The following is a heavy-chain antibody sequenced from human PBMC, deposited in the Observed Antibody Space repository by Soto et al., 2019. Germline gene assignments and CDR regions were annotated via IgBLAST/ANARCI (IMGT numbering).Heavy chain of an antibody. V-gene: IGHV4-59*01. J-gene: IGHJ4*02. Sequence: SETLSLTCSVSGGSISSGYWTWIRRPPGMGLEWIASISYSGTTNYNSSLKSRVTISIDTSKNQFSLKFNSVTAADTAVYYCAREGYNFGPFDYWGQGALVTVPS. D-gene: IGHD5-18*01. CDR1: GGSISSGY. CDR3: AREGYNFGPFDY. CDR2: ISYSGTT.